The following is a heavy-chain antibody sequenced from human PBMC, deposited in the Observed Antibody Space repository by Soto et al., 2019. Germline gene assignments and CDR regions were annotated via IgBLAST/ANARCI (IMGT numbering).Heavy chain of an antibody. J-gene: IGHJ4*02. CDR1: GYTFNTYT. Sequence: QVQLVQSGAEVKKPGSSVRVSCKASGYTFNTYTINWVRQAPGQGLEWMGGIIPIFGPANYAQKFQGRVTITADISTSTAYMELSSLRSEDTAVYYCAREFSSGYYYFDYWGQGTRVTVSS. V-gene: IGHV1-69*06. CDR2: IIPIFGPA. CDR3: AREFSSGYYYFDY. D-gene: IGHD5-12*01.